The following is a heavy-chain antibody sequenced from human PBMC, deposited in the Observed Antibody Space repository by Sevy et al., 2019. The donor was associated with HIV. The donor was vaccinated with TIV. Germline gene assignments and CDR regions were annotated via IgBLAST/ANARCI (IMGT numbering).Heavy chain of an antibody. J-gene: IGHJ4*02. Sequence: GGSLRLSCAASGFTFSKYWMGWVRQAPGKGLEWVANINQDAGQKYYVDSVKGRFTISRDNAKNSLYLQMNSLRAEDTAVYFCARDDGNYYFHYWGQGTLVTVSS. CDR1: GFTFSKYW. D-gene: IGHD1-7*01. CDR2: INQDAGQK. V-gene: IGHV3-7*01. CDR3: ARDDGNYYFHY.